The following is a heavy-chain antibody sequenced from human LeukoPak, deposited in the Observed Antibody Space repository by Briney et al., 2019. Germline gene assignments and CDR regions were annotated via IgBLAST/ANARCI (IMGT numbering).Heavy chain of an antibody. J-gene: IGHJ4*02. CDR3: AREQRGYSYLRYFDY. CDR2: IYTSGST. CDR1: GGSISSGSYY. V-gene: IGHV4-61*02. Sequence: SETLSLTCTVSGGSISSGSYYWSWIRQPAGKGLEWIGRIYTSGSTNYNPSLKSRVTISVDTSKNQFSLKLSSVTAADTAVYYCAREQRGYSYLRYFDYWGQGTLVTVSS. D-gene: IGHD5-18*01.